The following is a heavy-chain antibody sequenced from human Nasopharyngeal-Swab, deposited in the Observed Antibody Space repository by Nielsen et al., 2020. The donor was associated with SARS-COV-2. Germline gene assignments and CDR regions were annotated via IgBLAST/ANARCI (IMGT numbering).Heavy chain of an antibody. CDR1: GFTFRDHA. Sequence: GGSLRLSCEASGFTFRDHAMTWVRQAPGKGLEWVSTISGSGNTHYADSVKGRFTISRDNSKNTVFLQMNSLRAEDTAVYYCASGAVTTEFDYWGQGTLVTVSS. V-gene: IGHV3-23*01. D-gene: IGHD4-11*01. J-gene: IGHJ4*02. CDR2: ISGSGNT. CDR3: ASGAVTTEFDY.